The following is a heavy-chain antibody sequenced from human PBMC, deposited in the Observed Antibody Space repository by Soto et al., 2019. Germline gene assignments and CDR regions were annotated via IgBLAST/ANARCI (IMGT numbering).Heavy chain of an antibody. Sequence: QVQLVQSGAEVKKPGSSVKVSCKASGGTFSSSTISWVRQAPGQGLEWMGRIIPILGIANYAQKFQGRVTSTADKSTDTAHMEMSSLRSEDTAVYYCARSRAVASPCDYWGQGTLVTVSS. CDR3: ARSRAVASPCDY. J-gene: IGHJ4*02. D-gene: IGHD6-19*01. CDR2: IIPILGIA. CDR1: GGTFSSST. V-gene: IGHV1-69*02.